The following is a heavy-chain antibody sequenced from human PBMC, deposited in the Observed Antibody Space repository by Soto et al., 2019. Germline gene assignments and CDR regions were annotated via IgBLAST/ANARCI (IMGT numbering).Heavy chain of an antibody. CDR3: ARDRKYYDFWSGYSYYYYYGMDV. CDR1: GYTFSRYH. V-gene: IGHV1-46*01. D-gene: IGHD3-3*01. Sequence: QVQLVQSGAEVKKPGASVKVSCKASGYTFSRYHMHWVRQAPGRGLEWVGMINPSGGAAAYAQKCQGRVTMTGDTPTSTVYMQLSNLRSEDTAVYYCARDRKYYDFWSGYSYYYYYGMDVWGQGTTVTVSS. CDR2: INPSGGAA. J-gene: IGHJ6*02.